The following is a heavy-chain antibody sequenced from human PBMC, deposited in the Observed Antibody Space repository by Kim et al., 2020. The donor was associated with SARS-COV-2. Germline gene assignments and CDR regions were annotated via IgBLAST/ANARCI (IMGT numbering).Heavy chain of an antibody. D-gene: IGHD2-21*02. J-gene: IGHJ4*02. CDR3: TRDGGNSQTAFDY. CDR2: IRSKANSYAT. CDR1: GFTFSGSA. Sequence: GGSLRLSCAASGFTFSGSAMHWVRQASGKGLEWVGRIRSKANSYATAYAASVKGRFTISRDDSKNTAYLQMNSLKTEDTAVYYCTRDGGNSQTAFDYWGQGTLVTVSS. V-gene: IGHV3-73*01.